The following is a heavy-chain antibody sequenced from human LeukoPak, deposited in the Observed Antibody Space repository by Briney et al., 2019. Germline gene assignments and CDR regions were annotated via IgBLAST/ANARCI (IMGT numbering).Heavy chain of an antibody. Sequence: GGSLRLSCAASGFTFSSYGMHWVRQAPGKGLEWVAVIWYDGSNKYYADSVKGRFTISRDNSKNTLYLQMNSLRAEDTAVYYCARAGSGSSDAFDIWGQGTMVTVSS. J-gene: IGHJ3*02. CDR3: ARAGSGSSDAFDI. V-gene: IGHV3-33*01. D-gene: IGHD3-10*01. CDR2: IWYDGSNK. CDR1: GFTFSSYG.